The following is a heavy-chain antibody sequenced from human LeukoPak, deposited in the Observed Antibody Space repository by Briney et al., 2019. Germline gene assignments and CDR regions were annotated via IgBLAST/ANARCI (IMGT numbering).Heavy chain of an antibody. D-gene: IGHD5-18*01. CDR3: ARVIRGYSYGPLGY. V-gene: IGHV3-30-3*01. Sequence: GRSLRLSCAASGFTFSSYAMHWVRQAPGKGLEWVAVISYDGSNKYYADSVKGRFTISRDNSKNTLYLQMNSLRAEDTAVYYCARVIRGYSYGPLGYWGQGTLVTVSS. J-gene: IGHJ4*02. CDR1: GFTFSSYA. CDR2: ISYDGSNK.